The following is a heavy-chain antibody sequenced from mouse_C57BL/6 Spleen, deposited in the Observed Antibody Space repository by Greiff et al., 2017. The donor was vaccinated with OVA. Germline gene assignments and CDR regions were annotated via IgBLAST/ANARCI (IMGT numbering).Heavy chain of an antibody. V-gene: IGHV2-6-1*01. CDR2: IWSDGST. Sequence: QVQLQQSGPGLVAPSQSLSITCTVSGFSLTSYGVHWVRQPPGKGLEWLVVIWSDGSTTYNSALKSRLSISKDNSKSQVFLKMNSLQTDDTAMYYCARQGSSYGHWYFDVWGTGTTVTVSS. CDR3: ARQGSSYGHWYFDV. CDR1: GFSLTSYG. J-gene: IGHJ1*03. D-gene: IGHD1-1*01.